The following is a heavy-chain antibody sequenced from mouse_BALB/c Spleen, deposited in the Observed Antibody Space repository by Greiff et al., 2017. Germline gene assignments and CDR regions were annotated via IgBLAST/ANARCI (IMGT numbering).Heavy chain of an antibody. V-gene: IGHV2-9*02. CDR1: GFSLTSYG. J-gene: IGHJ4*01. CDR2: IWAGGST. CDR3: ARDPRGGILRSYAMDY. D-gene: IGHD1-1*01. Sequence: VMLVESGPGLVAPSQSLSITCTVSGFSLTSYGVHWVRQPPGKGLEWLGVIWAGGSTNYNSALMSRLSISKDNSKSQVFLKMNSLQTDDTAMYYCARDPRGGILRSYAMDYWGQGTSVTVS.